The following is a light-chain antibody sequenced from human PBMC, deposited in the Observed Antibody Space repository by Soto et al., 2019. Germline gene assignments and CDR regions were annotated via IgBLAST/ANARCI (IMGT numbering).Light chain of an antibody. CDR3: GSWNSSLSAYV. CDR1: SSNIEGNA. V-gene: IGLV1-51*01. J-gene: IGLJ1*01. Sequence: QSALKQPPSVSPAPGQKVTISCSGSSSNIEGNAVSWYQLLLGTAPKLLIYDDNKRPSGIPDRLSGSKSGTSATLGITGFQTRDEADYYCGSWNSSLSAYVFGTRTRSPS. CDR2: DDN.